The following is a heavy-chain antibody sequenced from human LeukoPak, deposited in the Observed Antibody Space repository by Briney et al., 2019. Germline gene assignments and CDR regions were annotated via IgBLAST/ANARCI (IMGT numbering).Heavy chain of an antibody. CDR2: IYHSGST. J-gene: IGHJ3*02. CDR1: GYSISSGYY. D-gene: IGHD6-19*01. Sequence: SETLSLTCTVSGYSISSGYYWGWIRQPPGKGLEWIGSIYHSGSTYYNPSLKSRVTISVDTSKNQFSLKLSSVTAADTAVYYCARDGYSGWYGAFDIWGQGTMVTVSS. V-gene: IGHV4-38-2*02. CDR3: ARDGYSGWYGAFDI.